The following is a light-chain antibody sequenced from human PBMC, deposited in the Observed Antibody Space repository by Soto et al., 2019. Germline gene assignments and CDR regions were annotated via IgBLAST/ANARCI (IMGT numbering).Light chain of an antibody. J-gene: IGLJ2*01. CDR1: SSDVGGYNY. V-gene: IGLV2-14*03. CDR3: SSYATSNTQL. CDR2: EVN. Sequence: QSALTQPASVSGSPGQSITISCTGTSSDVGGYNYVSWYQQHPGNAPKLMIYEVNNRPSGVSNRFSGSKSDNTASLTISGLQADDEADYYCSSYATSNTQLFGGGTKLTVL.